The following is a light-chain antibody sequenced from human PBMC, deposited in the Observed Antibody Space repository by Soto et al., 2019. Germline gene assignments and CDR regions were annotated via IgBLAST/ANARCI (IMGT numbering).Light chain of an antibody. Sequence: DIQMTQSPSTLSASVGDRVTITCRASQRISSWLAWYQQKPGKAPKLLIYDASSLESGVPSRFSGSGSDTEFTLTINNLQPDDFATYDCQQYNRYSLTFGGGTKVDIK. CDR1: QRISSW. J-gene: IGKJ4*01. CDR2: DAS. V-gene: IGKV1-5*01. CDR3: QQYNRYSLT.